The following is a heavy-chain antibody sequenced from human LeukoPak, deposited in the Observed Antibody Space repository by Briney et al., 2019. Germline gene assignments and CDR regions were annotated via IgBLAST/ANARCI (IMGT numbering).Heavy chain of an antibody. CDR2: FDPEDGET. CDR3: ASGVRGGYYDSSGFDY. D-gene: IGHD3-22*01. Sequence: ASVKVSCKVSGYTLTELSMHWVRQAPGKGLEWMGGFDPEDGETIYAQKFQGRVTMTEDTSTDTAYMELSSLRSEDTAVYYCASGVRGGYYDSSGFDYWGQGTLVTVSS. V-gene: IGHV1-24*01. CDR1: GYTLTELS. J-gene: IGHJ4*02.